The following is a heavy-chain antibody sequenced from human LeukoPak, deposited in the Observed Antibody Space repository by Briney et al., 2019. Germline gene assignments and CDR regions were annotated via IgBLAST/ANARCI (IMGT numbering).Heavy chain of an antibody. CDR1: GLTFSVHW. CDR3: ANSRGVVPAASGDY. J-gene: IGHJ4*02. Sequence: GSLRLSCEVSGLTFSVHWMSWVRQAPGKGLEWVAFIRYDGSNKYYADSVKGRFTISRDNSKNTLYLQMNSLRAEDTAVYYCANSRGVVPAASGDYWGQGTLVTVSS. V-gene: IGHV3-30*02. CDR2: IRYDGSNK. D-gene: IGHD2-2*01.